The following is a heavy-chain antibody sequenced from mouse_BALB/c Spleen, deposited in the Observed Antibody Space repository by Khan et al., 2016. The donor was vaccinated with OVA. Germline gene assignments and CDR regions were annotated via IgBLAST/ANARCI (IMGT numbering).Heavy chain of an antibody. D-gene: IGHD2-14*01. CDR1: GYTFTSYT. Sequence: VQLQESGAELARPGASVKMSCKASGYTFTSYTIHWIKKRPGQGLEWIGYINPSNGYTNYNQKFKDKATLTTAKSSTKAYLQLRSLTSDDSAVYNCVRDGAYHRNDGWFAYWGQGTLVTVSA. CDR3: VRDGAYHRNDGWFAY. J-gene: IGHJ3*01. CDR2: INPSNGYT. V-gene: IGHV1-4*01.